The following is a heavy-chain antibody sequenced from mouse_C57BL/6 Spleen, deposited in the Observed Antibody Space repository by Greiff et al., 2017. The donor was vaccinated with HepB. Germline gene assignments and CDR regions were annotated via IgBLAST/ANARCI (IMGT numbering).Heavy chain of an antibody. CDR1: GFTFSSYG. Sequence: EVQGVESGGDLVKPGGSLKLSCAASGFTFSSYGMSWVRQTPDKRLEWVATISSGGSYTYYPDSVKGRFTISRDNAKNTLYLQMSSLKSEDTAMYYCASLITTGSSPGAMDYWGQGTSVTVSS. J-gene: IGHJ4*01. D-gene: IGHD1-2*01. V-gene: IGHV5-6*01. CDR3: ASLITTGSSPGAMDY. CDR2: ISSGGSYT.